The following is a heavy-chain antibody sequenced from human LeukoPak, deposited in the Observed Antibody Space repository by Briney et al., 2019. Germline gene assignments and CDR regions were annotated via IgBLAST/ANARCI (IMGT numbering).Heavy chain of an antibody. CDR1: GGSFSGYY. Sequence: SETLSLTCAVYGGSFSGYYWSWIRQPPGKGLQWIGEINHSGSTNYNPSLKSRVTISVDTSKNQFSLKLSSVTAADTAVYYCARGVYIAAAQYAYWGQGTLVTVSS. V-gene: IGHV4-34*01. CDR3: ARGVYIAAAQYAY. J-gene: IGHJ4*02. D-gene: IGHD6-13*01. CDR2: INHSGST.